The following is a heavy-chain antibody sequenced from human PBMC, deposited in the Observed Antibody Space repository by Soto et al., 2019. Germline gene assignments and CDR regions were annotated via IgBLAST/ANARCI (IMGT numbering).Heavy chain of an antibody. Sequence: GGSLRLSCAASGFTFSGSAMHWVRQASGKGLEWVGRIRSKANSYATAYAASVKGRFTISRDDSKNTAYLQMNSLKTEDTAVYYCTRRTRDYDEQYWGQGTLVTVSS. CDR2: IRSKANSYAT. V-gene: IGHV3-73*01. CDR3: TRRTRDYDEQY. D-gene: IGHD4-17*01. CDR1: GFTFSGSA. J-gene: IGHJ4*02.